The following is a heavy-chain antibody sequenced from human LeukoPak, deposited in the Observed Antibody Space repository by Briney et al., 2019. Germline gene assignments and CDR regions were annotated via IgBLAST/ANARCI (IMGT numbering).Heavy chain of an antibody. CDR2: ISYSGST. D-gene: IGHD1-1*01. V-gene: IGHV4-59*01. CDR1: GGSISSYY. J-gene: IGHJ4*02. Sequence: PSETLSLTCTVSGGSISSYYWSWIRQPPGKRLEWIGYISYSGSTNYNPSLKSRVTISVDTSKNQFSLRLTSVTAADTAVYYCATDRGPYNWKDWGQGTLVTVSS. CDR3: ATDRGPYNWKD.